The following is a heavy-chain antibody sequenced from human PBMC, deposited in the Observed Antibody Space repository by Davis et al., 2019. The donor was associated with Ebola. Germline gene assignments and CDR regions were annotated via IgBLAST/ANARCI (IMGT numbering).Heavy chain of an antibody. Sequence: AASVKVSCKASGYTFTSYAMHWVRQAPGQRLEWMGWINAGNGNTKYSLKFQGRVTITRDTSASTAYMELSSLRSEDTAVYYCASDSSGYYLFDYWGQGTLVTGSP. CDR1: GYTFTSYA. D-gene: IGHD3-22*01. V-gene: IGHV1-3*01. CDR2: INAGNGNT. J-gene: IGHJ4*02. CDR3: ASDSSGYYLFDY.